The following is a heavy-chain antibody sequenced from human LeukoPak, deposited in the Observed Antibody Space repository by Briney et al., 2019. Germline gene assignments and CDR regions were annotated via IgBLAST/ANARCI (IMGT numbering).Heavy chain of an antibody. CDR1: GFTLSSYA. D-gene: IGHD3-10*01. Sequence: AGSLRLSCAASGFTLSSYAMTWVRQAPGKGLEWVSDIGDSGATTYYADSVKGRLTISRDNSKKTLYLQMSSLRAEDTAVYFCASFHYGSGAYYLSYWGQGTLVTVSS. CDR2: IGDSGATT. CDR3: ASFHYGSGAYYLSY. J-gene: IGHJ4*02. V-gene: IGHV3-23*01.